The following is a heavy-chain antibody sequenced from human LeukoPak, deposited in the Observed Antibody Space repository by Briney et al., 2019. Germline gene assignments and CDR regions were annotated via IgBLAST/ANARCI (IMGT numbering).Heavy chain of an antibody. CDR2: LSPDGSSS. V-gene: IGHV3-74*01. CDR1: GFTFSTYW. J-gene: IGHJ4*02. D-gene: IGHD1-26*01. Sequence: PGGSLRLSCAASGFTFSTYWMHWVRQAPGKGLVWASRLSPDGSSSIYADSVKGRFTVSRDNAKNTLYLQMNSLRADDTAVYYCTRSPSLGGSYWGFDYWGQGTLLTVSS. CDR3: TRSPSLGGSYWGFDY.